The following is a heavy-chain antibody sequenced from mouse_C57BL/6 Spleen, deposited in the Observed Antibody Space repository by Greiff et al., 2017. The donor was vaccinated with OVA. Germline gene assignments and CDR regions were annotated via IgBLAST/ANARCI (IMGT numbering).Heavy chain of an antibody. J-gene: IGHJ3*01. CDR2: INPNNGGT. Sequence: EVQLQQSGPELVKPGASVKISCKASGSTFTDYYMNWVKQSHGKSLEWIGDINPNNGGTSYNQKFKGKATLTVDKSSSTAYMELRSLTSEDSAVYYCARGDSNYPWFAYWGQGTLVTVSA. CDR3: ARGDSNYPWFAY. D-gene: IGHD2-5*01. CDR1: GSTFTDYY. V-gene: IGHV1-26*01.